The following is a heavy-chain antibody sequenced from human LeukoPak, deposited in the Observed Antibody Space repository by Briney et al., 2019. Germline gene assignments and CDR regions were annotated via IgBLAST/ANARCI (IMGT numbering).Heavy chain of an antibody. D-gene: IGHD1-26*01. Sequence: ASVKVSCKASGYTFTSYDINWVRQATGQGLEWMGWMNPNSGNTGYAQKFQGRVTITRNTSISTAYMELSSLRSEDTAVYYCARERGIVGATRVDSGAFDIWGQGTMVTVSS. CDR3: ARERGIVGATRVDSGAFDI. CDR2: MNPNSGNT. CDR1: GYTFTSYD. J-gene: IGHJ3*02. V-gene: IGHV1-8*03.